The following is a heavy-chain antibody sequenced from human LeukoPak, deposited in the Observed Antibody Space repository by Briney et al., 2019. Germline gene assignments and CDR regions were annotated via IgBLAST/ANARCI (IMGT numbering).Heavy chain of an antibody. D-gene: IGHD3-10*01. J-gene: IGHJ4*02. CDR2: ISWYSGRI. CDR1: GFTFDDYA. CDR3: ATTSYYGSGSYYIPDY. Sequence: SGGSLRLSCAASGFTFDDYAMRWVRQAPGKGREWVSGISWYSGRIGYADSVKGRFTISRGHAKNSLYLQMNSLRAEDTALYYCATTSYYGSGSYYIPDYWGQGTLVTVSS. V-gene: IGHV3-9*01.